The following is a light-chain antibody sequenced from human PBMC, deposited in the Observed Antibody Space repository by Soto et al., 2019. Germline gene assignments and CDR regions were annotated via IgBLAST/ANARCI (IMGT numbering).Light chain of an antibody. Sequence: QSALTQPRSVSGSPGQSVTVSCTGTSRDVGGYNYVSWYQQHPGKAPKLMIYDVSKRPSGVPDRFSGFKSGNTASLTISGLQAEDEADYYCCSDVGGPNFVFGTGTKVTVL. CDR2: DVS. V-gene: IGLV2-11*01. J-gene: IGLJ1*01. CDR3: CSDVGGPNFV. CDR1: SRDVGGYNY.